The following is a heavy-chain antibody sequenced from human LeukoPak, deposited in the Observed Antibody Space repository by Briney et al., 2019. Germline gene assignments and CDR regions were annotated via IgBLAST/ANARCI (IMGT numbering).Heavy chain of an antibody. Sequence: PGGSLRLSCTASGFTFSSYAMSWVRQAPGKGLEWVSDISGSGGSTFYGDSVKGRFTISRDNSKNTLYLQMNSLRAEDAAVYYCAKDGVVTITFEYWGQGTLVTVSS. D-gene: IGHD3-16*01. CDR2: ISGSGGST. V-gene: IGHV3-23*01. CDR1: GFTFSSYA. CDR3: AKDGVVTITFEY. J-gene: IGHJ4*02.